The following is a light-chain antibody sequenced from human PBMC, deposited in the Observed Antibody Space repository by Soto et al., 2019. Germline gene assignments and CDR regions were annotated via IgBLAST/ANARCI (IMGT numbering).Light chain of an antibody. J-gene: IGKJ2*01. Sequence: EMVLTQSPGTLSLSPGERATLSCRASQSVSSSYLAWYQQKPGQAPMLLIYVASRRATGIPDRFSGSGSGTDFTLTISRLEPEDFAVYYCQHYGSSPPLYTFGQGTKLEIK. CDR1: QSVSSSY. V-gene: IGKV3-20*01. CDR3: QHYGSSPPLYT. CDR2: VAS.